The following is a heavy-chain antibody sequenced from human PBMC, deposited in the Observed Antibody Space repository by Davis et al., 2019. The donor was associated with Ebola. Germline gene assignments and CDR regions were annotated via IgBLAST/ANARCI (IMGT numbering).Heavy chain of an antibody. V-gene: IGHV1-2*04. J-gene: IGHJ6*03. CDR3: ARAVSPTSDYYMDV. CDR2: INPKSGGT. Sequence: AASVKVSCKASAYNFIEFFFHWVRQAPGQGLEWMGWINPKSGGTKYAQKFQDWVTMTRDTSISTAYVELSGLTSDDTALYSCARAVSPTSDYYMDVWGKGTAVTVSS. CDR1: AYNFIEFF. D-gene: IGHD5/OR15-5a*01.